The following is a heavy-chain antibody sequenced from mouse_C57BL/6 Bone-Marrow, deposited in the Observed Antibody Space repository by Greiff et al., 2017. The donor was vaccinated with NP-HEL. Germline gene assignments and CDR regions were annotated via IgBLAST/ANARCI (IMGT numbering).Heavy chain of an antibody. D-gene: IGHD1-1*01. J-gene: IGHJ3*01. V-gene: IGHV5-6*01. CDR1: GFTFSSYG. Sequence: EVQVVESGGDLVKPGGSLKLSCAASGFTFSSYGMSWVRQTPDKRLEWVATISSGGSYTYYPDSVKGRFTISRDNAKNTLYLQMSSLKSEDTAMYYCARQGYYYGTPFAYWGQGTLVTVS. CDR3: ARQGYYYGTPFAY. CDR2: ISSGGSYT.